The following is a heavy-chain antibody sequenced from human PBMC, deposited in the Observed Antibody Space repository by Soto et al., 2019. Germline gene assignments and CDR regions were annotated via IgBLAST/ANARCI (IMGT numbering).Heavy chain of an antibody. J-gene: IGHJ5*02. CDR1: GFSVSTYG. CDR2: VSGGSGAT. CDR3: TRWNGYGDL. D-gene: IGHD1-1*01. Sequence: DVQILESGGGLVEPGGSLRLSCAASGFSVSTYGVTWVRQGPGKGLEWVSGVSGGSGATHYRDSVKGRFTITTDYPESTAYLQMNSLIVEDTAVYYCTRWNGYGDLWGQGILVTVS. V-gene: IGHV3-23*01.